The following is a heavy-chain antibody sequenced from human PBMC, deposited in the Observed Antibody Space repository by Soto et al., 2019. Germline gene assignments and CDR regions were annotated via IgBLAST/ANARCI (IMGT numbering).Heavy chain of an antibody. CDR3: ARDSLPSTYYYDSSGLPVDY. CDR1: GYTFTSYA. J-gene: IGHJ4*02. V-gene: IGHV1-3*01. CDR2: INAGNGNT. Sequence: ASVKVSCKASGYTFTSYAMHWVRQAPGQRLEWMGWINAGNGNTKYSQKFQGRVTITRDTSASTAYMELSSLRSEDTAVYYCARDSLPSTYYYDSSGLPVDYWGQGTLVTVSS. D-gene: IGHD3-22*01.